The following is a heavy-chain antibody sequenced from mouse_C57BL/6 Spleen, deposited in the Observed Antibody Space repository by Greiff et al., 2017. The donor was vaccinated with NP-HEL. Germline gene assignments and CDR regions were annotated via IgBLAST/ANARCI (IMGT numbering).Heavy chain of an antibody. J-gene: IGHJ2*01. D-gene: IGHD1-1*01. CDR2: ISSGGSYT. Sequence: EVMLVESGGDLVKPGGSLKLSCAASGFTFSSYGMSWVRQTPDKRLEWVATISSGGSYTSYPDSVKGRFTISRDNAKNTLYLQMSSLKSEDTAMYYCARGGIITVVAPFDYWGQGTTLTVSS. CDR3: ARGGIITVVAPFDY. V-gene: IGHV5-6*01. CDR1: GFTFSSYG.